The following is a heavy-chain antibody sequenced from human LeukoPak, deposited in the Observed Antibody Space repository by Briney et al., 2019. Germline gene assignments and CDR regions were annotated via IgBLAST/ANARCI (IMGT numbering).Heavy chain of an antibody. J-gene: IGHJ4*02. CDR1: GFTFSSYS. Sequence: GGSLRLPCAASGFTFSSYSMNWVRQAPGKGLEWVSYISSSSSTIYYADSVKGRFTISRDNAKNSLYLQMNSLRAEDTAVYYCARDDGSGYQEFYFDYWGQGTLVTVSS. V-gene: IGHV3-48*01. CDR3: ARDDGSGYQEFYFDY. CDR2: ISSSSSTI. D-gene: IGHD3-22*01.